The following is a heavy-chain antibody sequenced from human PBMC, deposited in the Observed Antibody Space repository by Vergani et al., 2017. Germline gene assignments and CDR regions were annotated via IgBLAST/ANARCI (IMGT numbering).Heavy chain of an antibody. Sequence: QVQLQESGPGLVKPSETLSLTCTVSGASISTYYWSWIRQPPGKGLEWIGYIYYSGSTNYNPSLKSRVTISVDTSKNQFSLKLSSVTAADTAVYYCARRGSSWYYFDYWGQGTLVTVSS. CDR1: GASISTYY. CDR3: ARRGSSWYYFDY. D-gene: IGHD6-13*01. V-gene: IGHV4-59*01. CDR2: IYYSGST. J-gene: IGHJ4*02.